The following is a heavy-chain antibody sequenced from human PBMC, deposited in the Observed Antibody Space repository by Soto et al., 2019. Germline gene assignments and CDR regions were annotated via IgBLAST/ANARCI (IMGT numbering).Heavy chain of an antibody. D-gene: IGHD2-2*01. J-gene: IGHJ5*01. Sequence: ASVKVSCKASGYTSADFGISWVRQAPGQGLEWMGWVSGNNGASNPAPKVQGRITMTLDTSTGVSYMALRSLRSDDTAVYYCVRDQKYFRVNGNWFDSWGQGTLVTVSS. CDR3: VRDQKYFRVNGNWFDS. V-gene: IGHV1-18*04. CDR2: VSGNNGAS. CDR1: GYTSADFG.